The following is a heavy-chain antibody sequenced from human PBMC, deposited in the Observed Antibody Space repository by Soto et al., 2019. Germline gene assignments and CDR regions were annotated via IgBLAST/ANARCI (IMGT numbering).Heavy chain of an antibody. Sequence: QVQLVESGGGVVQPGRSLRLSCAASGFTFSSYGMHWVRQAPGKGLEWVAVIWDDGSNKYYADSVKGRFTISRDNSKNTLYLQMNSLRAEDTAVYYCARDNAGEFFDYWGQGTLVTVSS. CDR1: GFTFSSYG. V-gene: IGHV3-33*01. J-gene: IGHJ4*02. CDR2: IWDDGSNK. D-gene: IGHD3-10*01. CDR3: ARDNAGEFFDY.